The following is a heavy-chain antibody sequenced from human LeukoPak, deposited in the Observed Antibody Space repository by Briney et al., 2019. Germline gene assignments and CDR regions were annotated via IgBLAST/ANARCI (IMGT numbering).Heavy chain of an antibody. V-gene: IGHV1-69*13. D-gene: IGHD2-2*01. CDR2: IIPIFGTA. CDR3: ASAPGRSCSGTSCRGIFDY. Sequence: SVKVSCKASGYTFTGYYMHWVRQAPGQGLEWMGGIIPIFGTANYAQKFQGRVTITADESTSTAYMELSSLRSEDTAVYYCASAPGRSCSGTSCRGIFDYWGQGTLVTVSS. J-gene: IGHJ4*02. CDR1: GYTFTGYY.